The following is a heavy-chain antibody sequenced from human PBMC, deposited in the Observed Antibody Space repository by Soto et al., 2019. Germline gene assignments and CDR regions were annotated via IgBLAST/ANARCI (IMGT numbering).Heavy chain of an antibody. Sequence: SETLSLACTVSGCSISGYYWSWIRQSPEKGLEYIGYISYSGSTNYNPSLKSRVTTSLDTSKNQFSLKLSSVTAADTAVYYCARQGDYYGMDVWGQGTTVTVSS. CDR2: ISYSGST. CDR1: GCSISGYY. CDR3: ARQGDYYGMDV. J-gene: IGHJ6*02. V-gene: IGHV4-59*08.